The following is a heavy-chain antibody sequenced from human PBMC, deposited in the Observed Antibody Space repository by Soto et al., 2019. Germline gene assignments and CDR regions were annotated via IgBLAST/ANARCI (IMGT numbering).Heavy chain of an antibody. CDR3: APTAALEYSSSSDY. V-gene: IGHV4-39*01. J-gene: IGHJ4*02. CDR1: GGSISSSSYY. CDR2: IYYSGST. Sequence: SETLSLTCTVSGGSISSSSYYWGWIRQPPGKGLEWIGSIYYSGSTYYNPSLKSRVTISVDTSKNQFSLKLSSVTAADTAVYYCAPTAALEYSSSSDYWGQGTLVTVSS. D-gene: IGHD6-6*01.